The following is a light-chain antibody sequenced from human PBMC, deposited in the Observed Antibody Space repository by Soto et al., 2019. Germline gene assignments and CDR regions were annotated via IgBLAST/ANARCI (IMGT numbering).Light chain of an antibody. V-gene: IGKV1-12*01. CDR3: QQAKGFPLT. Sequence: DIQMTQSPSSVSASVGDRVTITCRASQDIDTYLAWYQLKPGKAPNLLIYAASSLQDEVPSRFSGSGSGTDFTLTIGSLQPEDFATYYCQQAKGFPLTFGGGTKVESK. CDR2: AAS. CDR1: QDIDTY. J-gene: IGKJ4*01.